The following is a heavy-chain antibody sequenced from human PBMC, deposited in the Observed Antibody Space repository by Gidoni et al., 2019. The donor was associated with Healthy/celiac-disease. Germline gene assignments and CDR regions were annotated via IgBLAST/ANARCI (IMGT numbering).Heavy chain of an antibody. CDR3: ARPSSLDAFDI. D-gene: IGHD6-6*01. J-gene: IGHJ3*02. CDR2: IYYSGST. CDR1: GGSISSSSYY. V-gene: IGHV4-39*01. Sequence: QLQLPESGPGLVKPSETLSLTCTVSGGSISSSSYYGGWIRQPPGKGLEWIGSIYYSGSTYYNPSLKSRVTISVDTSKNQFSLKLSPVTAADTAVYYCARPSSLDAFDIWGQGTMVTVSS.